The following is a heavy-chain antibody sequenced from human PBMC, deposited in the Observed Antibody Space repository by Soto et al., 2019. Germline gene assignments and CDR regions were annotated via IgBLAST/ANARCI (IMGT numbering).Heavy chain of an antibody. Sequence: PGGSLRLSCGASGFTFSSSDMSWVRQAPGKGLEWVAAIVGSGITYYADSVEGRFTISRDNSKNTLYLQMNSLRAEDTAVYYCAKEGSISGTDILQYWGQGTLVTVPS. CDR1: GFTFSSSD. CDR3: AKEGSISGTDILQY. V-gene: IGHV3-23*01. J-gene: IGHJ4*02. D-gene: IGHD1-7*01. CDR2: IVGSGIT.